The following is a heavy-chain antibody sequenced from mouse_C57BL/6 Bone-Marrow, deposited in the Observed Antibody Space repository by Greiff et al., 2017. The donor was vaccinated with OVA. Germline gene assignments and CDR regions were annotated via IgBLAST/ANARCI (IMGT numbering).Heavy chain of an antibody. J-gene: IGHJ3*01. CDR2: ISSGGSYT. CDR1: GFTFSSYG. V-gene: IGHV5-6*02. CDR3: ARESNYFFAY. D-gene: IGHD2-5*01. Sequence: DVMLVESGGDLVKPGGSLKLSCAASGFTFSSYGMSWVRQTPDKRLEWVATISSGGSYTYYPDSVKGRFTISRDNAKNTLYLQMSSLKSEDTAMYYCARESNYFFAYWGQGTLGTVSA.